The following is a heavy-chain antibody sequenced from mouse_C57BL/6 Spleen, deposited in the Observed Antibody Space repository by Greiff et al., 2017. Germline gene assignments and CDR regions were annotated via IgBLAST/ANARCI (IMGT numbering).Heavy chain of an antibody. J-gene: IGHJ2*01. V-gene: IGHV1-22*01. D-gene: IGHD3-3*01. CDR2: INPNNGGT. Sequence: EVQLKESGPELVKPGASVKMSCKASGYTFTDYNMHWVKQSHGKSLEWIGYINPNNGGTSYNQKFKGKATLTVNKSSSTAYMELRSLTSEDSAVYYCAREGHYFDYWGQGTTLTVSS. CDR3: AREGHYFDY. CDR1: GYTFTDYN.